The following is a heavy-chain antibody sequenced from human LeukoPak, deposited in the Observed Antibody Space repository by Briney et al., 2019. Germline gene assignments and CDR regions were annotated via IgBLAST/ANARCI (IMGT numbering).Heavy chain of an antibody. CDR3: TRGGGYCSGGSCYHYYYYMDV. J-gene: IGHJ6*03. V-gene: IGHV3-73*01. CDR1: GFTFSGSA. D-gene: IGHD2-15*01. CDR2: IRSKANSYAT. Sequence: TGGSLRLSCAASGFTFSGSAMHWVRQACGKGREWVGRIRSKANSYATAYAASVKGRVTISRDDSKNTAYLHMNSLKTEDTAVYYCTRGGGYCSGGSCYHYYYYMDVWGKGTTVTISS.